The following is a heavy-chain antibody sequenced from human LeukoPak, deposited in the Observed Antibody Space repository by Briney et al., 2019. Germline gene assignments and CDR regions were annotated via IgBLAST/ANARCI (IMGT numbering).Heavy chain of an antibody. CDR3: GKEQTSSGYCDY. CDR2: ISGNGGST. J-gene: IGHJ4*02. V-gene: IGHV3-23*01. Sequence: GGSLRLSCAASGFTFNNYAMSWVRQAPGKGLEWVAAISGNGGSTYYGDSVKGRLTISRDTPKNTLYLLMNSLSAEDTALYYCGKEQTSSGYCDYWGQGTLVSVP. CDR1: GFTFNNYA. D-gene: IGHD3-10*01.